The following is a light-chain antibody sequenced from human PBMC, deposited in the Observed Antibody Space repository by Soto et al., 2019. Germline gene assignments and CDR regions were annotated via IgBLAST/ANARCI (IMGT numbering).Light chain of an antibody. CDR3: QQDGSSPVT. J-gene: IGKJ3*01. CDR2: GAS. Sequence: EIVLTQSPGTLSLSPGDRATISCRASQSVSSSYLAWYPQKPGQDPRLLIYGASSRATGIPDRFSGSGSGTDFTLTISRLEAEDFAVYYCQQDGSSPVTFGPGTKVDIK. V-gene: IGKV3-20*01. CDR1: QSVSSSY.